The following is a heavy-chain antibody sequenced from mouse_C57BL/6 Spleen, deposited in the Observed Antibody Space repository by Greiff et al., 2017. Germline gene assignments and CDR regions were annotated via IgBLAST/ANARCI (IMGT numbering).Heavy chain of an antibody. Sequence: VQLQQSGPELVKPGASVKISCKASGYTFTDYYMNWVKQSHGKSLEWIGDINPNNGGTSYNQKFKGKATLTVDKSSSTAYMELRSLTSEDSAVYYCAREDLNYYAMDYWGQGTSVTVSS. CDR2: INPNNGGT. J-gene: IGHJ4*01. V-gene: IGHV1-26*01. CDR3: AREDLNYYAMDY. CDR1: GYTFTDYY.